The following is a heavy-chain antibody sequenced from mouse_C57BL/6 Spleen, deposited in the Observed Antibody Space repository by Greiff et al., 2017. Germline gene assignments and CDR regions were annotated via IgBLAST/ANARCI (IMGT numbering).Heavy chain of an antibody. J-gene: IGHJ2*01. V-gene: IGHV1-64*01. CDR1: GYTFTSYW. D-gene: IGHD1-1*01. CDR2: IHPNSGRT. CDR3: AGYYGSSYGY. Sequence: QVQLQQPGAELVKPGASVKLSCKASGYTFTSYWMHWVKQRPGQGLEWIGMIHPNSGRTNYNEKFKSKATLTVDKSSSTAYMQLSSLTSEDSAVYYCAGYYGSSYGYWGQGTTLTVSS.